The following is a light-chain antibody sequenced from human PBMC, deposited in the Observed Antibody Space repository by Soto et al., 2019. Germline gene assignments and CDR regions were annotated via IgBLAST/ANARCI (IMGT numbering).Light chain of an antibody. CDR2: DVT. CDR1: SSDVGGYNY. Sequence: QSALTQPASVSGSPGQSITISCTGTSSDVGGYNYVSWYQHHPGKVPKLIIYDVTSRPSGVSIRFSGSKSDNTASLTISGLQPEDEADYHCSSYTTSNTRQIVFGTGTKVTVL. CDR3: SSYTTSNTRQIV. V-gene: IGLV2-14*03. J-gene: IGLJ1*01.